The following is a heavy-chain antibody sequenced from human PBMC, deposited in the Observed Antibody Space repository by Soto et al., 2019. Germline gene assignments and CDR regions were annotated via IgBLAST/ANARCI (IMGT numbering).Heavy chain of an antibody. V-gene: IGHV1-18*01. Sequence: ASVKVSCKAYGYTFTSYGISWVRQAPGQGLEWMGWISAYNGNTNDAQKLQGSVTMTTDTSTSKAHMALRRLRSDDTAVDYCAREGSDYDYYWGQGTLVTVSS. CDR2: ISAYNGNT. CDR1: GYTFTSYG. J-gene: IGHJ4*02. CDR3: AREGSDYDYY. D-gene: IGHD5-12*01.